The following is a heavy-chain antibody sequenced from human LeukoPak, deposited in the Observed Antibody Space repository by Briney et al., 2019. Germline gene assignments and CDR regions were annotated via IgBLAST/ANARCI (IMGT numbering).Heavy chain of an antibody. V-gene: IGHV3-74*01. CDR3: AKDRGDLPPYFDY. D-gene: IGHD2-21*02. CDR2: INTDGSDT. J-gene: IGHJ4*02. Sequence: GGSLRLSCAASGFAFSTYWLHWVRQAPGKGLVWVSRINTDGSDTNYADSVKGRFTISRDKSKNTLYLQMNSLRAEDTAVYYCAKDRGDLPPYFDYWGQGTLVTVSS. CDR1: GFAFSTYW.